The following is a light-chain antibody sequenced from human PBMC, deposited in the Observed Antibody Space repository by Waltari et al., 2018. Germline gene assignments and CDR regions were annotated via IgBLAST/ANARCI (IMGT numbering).Light chain of an antibody. CDR3: QQYNNWPLSWT. CDR2: GAS. CDR1: QSVSSN. V-gene: IGKV3-15*01. Sequence: EIVMTQSPATLSVSLVERATLSCRASQSVSSNLAWYQQKPGQAPRLLIYGASTRATGIPARFSGSGSGTEFTLTISSLQSEDFAVYYCQQYNNWPLSWTFGQGTKVEIK. J-gene: IGKJ1*01.